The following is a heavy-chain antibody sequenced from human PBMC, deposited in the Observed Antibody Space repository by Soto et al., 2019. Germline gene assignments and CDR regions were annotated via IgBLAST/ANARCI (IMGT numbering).Heavy chain of an antibody. Sequence: QGLEWMGIINPSGGSTSYAQKFQGRVTMTRDTSTSTVYMELSSLRSEDTAVYYCARDYYVSSGFWLVAYWGQGTLV. CDR2: INPSGGST. J-gene: IGHJ4*02. CDR3: ARDYYVSSGFWLVAY. V-gene: IGHV1-46*01. D-gene: IGHD3-22*01.